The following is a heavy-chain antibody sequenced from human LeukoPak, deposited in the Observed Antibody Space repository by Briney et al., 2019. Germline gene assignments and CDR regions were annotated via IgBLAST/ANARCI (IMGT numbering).Heavy chain of an antibody. V-gene: IGHV4-39*07. CDR3: ARGVPANPFWFDP. D-gene: IGHD2-2*01. J-gene: IGHJ5*02. CDR1: GGSISSSSYY. Sequence: PSETLSLTCTVSGGSISSSSYYWGWIRQPPGKGLEWIGSIYYSGSTYYNPSLKSRVTISVDTSKNQFSLKLSSVTAADTAVYYCARGVPANPFWFDPWGQGTLVTVSS. CDR2: IYYSGST.